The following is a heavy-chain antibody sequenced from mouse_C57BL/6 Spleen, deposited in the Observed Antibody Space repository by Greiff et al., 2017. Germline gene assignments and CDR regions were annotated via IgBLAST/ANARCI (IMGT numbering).Heavy chain of an antibody. CDR1: GYSFTDYN. Sequence: EVQLQQSGPELVKPGASVQISCKASGYSFTDYNMNLVKQSNGKSLEWIGVINPNYGTTSYNQKFKGKATLTVDQSSSTAYMQLNSLTSEDSAVYYCARSMVRGDYYAMDYWGQGTSVTVST. CDR2: INPNYGTT. V-gene: IGHV1-39*01. J-gene: IGHJ4*01. CDR3: ARSMVRGDYYAMDY. D-gene: IGHD2-2*01.